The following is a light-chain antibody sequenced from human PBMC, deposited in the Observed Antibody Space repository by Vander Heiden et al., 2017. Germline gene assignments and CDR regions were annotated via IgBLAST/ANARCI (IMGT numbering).Light chain of an antibody. CDR3: SSYTTSSTLV. V-gene: IGLV2-14*01. CDR2: EVT. CDR1: SSDIGGYNY. J-gene: IGLJ2*01. Sequence: QSALTQPASVSGSPGQSIPISCTGTSSDIGGYNYVSWYQQHPGKGPKLIIYEVTKRPSGVSNRFSGSKSDNTASLTISGLQADDEADYYCSSYTTSSTLVFGGGTRLTVL.